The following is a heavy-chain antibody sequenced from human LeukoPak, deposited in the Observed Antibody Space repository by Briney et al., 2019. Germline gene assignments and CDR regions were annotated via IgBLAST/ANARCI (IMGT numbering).Heavy chain of an antibody. J-gene: IGHJ4*02. V-gene: IGHV3-30*19. CDR2: ISYDGSNK. D-gene: IGHD5-24*01. CDR3: AIEMATIFGY. CDR1: GFTFSSYG. Sequence: GRSLRLSSAASGFTFSSYGMHWVRQAPGKGLEWVAVISYDGSNKYYADSVKGRFTISRDNSKNTLYLQMNSLRAEDTAVYYCAIEMATIFGYWGQGTLVTVSS.